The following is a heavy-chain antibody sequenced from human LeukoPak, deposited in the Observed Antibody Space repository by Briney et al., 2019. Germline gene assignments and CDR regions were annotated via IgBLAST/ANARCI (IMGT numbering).Heavy chain of an antibody. V-gene: IGHV1-46*01. J-gene: IGHJ6*02. Sequence: ASVKVSCKASGYTFTSYYMHWVRQAPGQGLEWMGIINPSGGSTSYAQKFQGRVTMTRDTSTSTVYMELSSLRSEDTAVYYCATQASSMVRGVRNGMDVWGQGTTVTVSS. CDR2: INPSGGST. CDR3: ATQASSMVRGVRNGMDV. CDR1: GYTFTSYY. D-gene: IGHD3-10*01.